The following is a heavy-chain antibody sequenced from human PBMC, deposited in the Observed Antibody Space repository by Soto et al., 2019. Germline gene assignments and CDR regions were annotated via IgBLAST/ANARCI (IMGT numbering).Heavy chain of an antibody. J-gene: IGHJ4*02. CDR2: IYYSGSN. Sequence: SETLSLTCTVSGGSISSGGYYWIRLRQHPGMDLEWIGYIYYSGSNYYNPSLKSRVTISVDTTKNPFTLKLSSVAAADTDEYYCGAAPYYYASRGSGGFDYWGQGTLVTVSS. CDR1: GGSISSGGYY. D-gene: IGHD3-22*01. CDR3: GAAPYYYASRGSGGFDY. V-gene: IGHV4-31*03.